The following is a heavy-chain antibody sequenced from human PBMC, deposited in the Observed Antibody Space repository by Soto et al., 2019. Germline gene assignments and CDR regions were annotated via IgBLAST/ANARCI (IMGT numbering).Heavy chain of an antibody. Sequence: EPVRVPGTGVGVTFVTFWGSWVGQMPGKGLKWMGTTDPRDSHTNYSPSFQAPVTISVDKSISTAYLQWDSLKASDPAMYYCARLFSAPDTCDPWLDPWGQGTLVTVSS. CDR3: ARLFSAPDTCDPWLDP. V-gene: IGHV5-10-1*01. J-gene: IGHJ5*02. CDR1: GVTFVTFW. CDR2: TDPRDSHT. D-gene: IGHD6-19*01.